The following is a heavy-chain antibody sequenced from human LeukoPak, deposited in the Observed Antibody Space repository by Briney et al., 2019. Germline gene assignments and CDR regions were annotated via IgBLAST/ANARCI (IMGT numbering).Heavy chain of an antibody. CDR3: ARDSGTCFDY. Sequence: PGRSLRLSCAASGFTFRTYAMHWVRQAPGKGLEWVAIISYDGTNKYYAGSVKGRFTISRDNSKNTLYLQMNSLRSEDTAVYYCARDSGTCFDYWGQGTLVTVSS. J-gene: IGHJ4*02. CDR1: GFTFRTYA. D-gene: IGHD3-10*01. CDR2: ISYDGTNK. V-gene: IGHV3-30-3*01.